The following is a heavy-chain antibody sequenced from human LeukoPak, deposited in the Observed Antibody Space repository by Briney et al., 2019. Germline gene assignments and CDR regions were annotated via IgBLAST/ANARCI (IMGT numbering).Heavy chain of an antibody. V-gene: IGHV1-2*02. Sequence: GASVKVSFKASGYTFTGCYMHWVRQAPGQGLEWMGWINPNSGGTNYAQKFHGRDTMTRDTSISTDYLAQSRLRSDDTAVYYYARVTYYYGSGSYSDYWGQGTLVTVSS. J-gene: IGHJ4*02. CDR1: GYTFTGCY. CDR3: ARVTYYYGSGSYSDY. D-gene: IGHD3-10*01. CDR2: INPNSGGT.